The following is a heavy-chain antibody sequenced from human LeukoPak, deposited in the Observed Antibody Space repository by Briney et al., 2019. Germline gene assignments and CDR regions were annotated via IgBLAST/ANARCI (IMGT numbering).Heavy chain of an antibody. Sequence: GESLQISCQPSGYRFNSNWIGWVRQVPGKGLEWLGMIYPADSDTRYSPSVQGRVTISVDKSNSTAYLQWNTLKASDTAMYYCARQKGQWLDFDYWGQGTLVTVSS. CDR1: GYRFNSNW. CDR2: IYPADSDT. J-gene: IGHJ4*02. V-gene: IGHV5-51*01. D-gene: IGHD6-19*01. CDR3: ARQKGQWLDFDY.